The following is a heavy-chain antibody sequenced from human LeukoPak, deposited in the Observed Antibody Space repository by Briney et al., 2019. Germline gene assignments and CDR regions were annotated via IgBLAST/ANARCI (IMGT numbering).Heavy chain of an antibody. D-gene: IGHD5-12*01. CDR3: ARDPDGYDPSDVDY. CDR1: GFTFSSYT. V-gene: IGHV3-21*01. CDR2: ISSSSSYI. J-gene: IGHJ4*02. Sequence: KSGGSLRLSCAASGFTFSSYTMNWVRQAPGKGLEWVSSISSSSSYIYYADSVKGRFTISRDNAKNSLYLQLNSLRAEDTAVYYCARDPDGYDPSDVDYWGQGTLVTVSS.